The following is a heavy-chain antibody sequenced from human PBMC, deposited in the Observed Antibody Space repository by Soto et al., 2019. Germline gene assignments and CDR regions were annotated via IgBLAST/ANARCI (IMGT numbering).Heavy chain of an antibody. Sequence: EVQLVESGGGLVQPGGSLRLSCAASGFTFSNYWMSWVRQAPGKGLEWVANIKQDGSEKHYVDSVKGRFTISRDNAENSRYLQRNSLRAEDTAVYYCARASWYYDFWSGRSGGAYCFDFWGRGALVTVSS. D-gene: IGHD3-3*01. J-gene: IGHJ4*02. CDR1: GFTFSNYW. CDR2: IKQDGSEK. V-gene: IGHV3-7*01. CDR3: ARASWYYDFWSGRSGGAYCFDF.